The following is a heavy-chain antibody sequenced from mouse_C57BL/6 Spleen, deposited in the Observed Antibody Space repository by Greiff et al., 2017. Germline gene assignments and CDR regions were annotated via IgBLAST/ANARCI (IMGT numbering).Heavy chain of an antibody. CDR1: GYSFTGYY. V-gene: IGHV1-42*01. CDR3: ARCCDYGPFAY. CDR2: INPSTGGT. J-gene: IGHJ3*01. D-gene: IGHD2-4*01. Sequence: EVQLQQSGPESVKPGASVKISCKASGYSFTGYYMNWVKQSPEKSLEWIGEINPSTGGTTYNQKFKAKATLTVDKSSSTAYMQLKSLTSEDSAVYYCARCCDYGPFAYWGQGTLVTVSA.